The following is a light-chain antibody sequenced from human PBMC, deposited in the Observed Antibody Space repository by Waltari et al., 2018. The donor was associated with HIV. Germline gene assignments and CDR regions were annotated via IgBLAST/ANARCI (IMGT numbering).Light chain of an antibody. CDR2: EDK. V-gene: IGLV6-57*04. CDR3: QSYDSTNWV. Sequence: NFMLTQPHSVSESPGKTVTISCTRSSGSIASNYVQWYQQRPGSAPTTVIYEDKQRPSGVPDRFSGSIDSSSNSASLTISGLKTEDEADYYCQSYDSTNWVFGGATKLTVL. CDR1: SGSIASNY. J-gene: IGLJ3*02.